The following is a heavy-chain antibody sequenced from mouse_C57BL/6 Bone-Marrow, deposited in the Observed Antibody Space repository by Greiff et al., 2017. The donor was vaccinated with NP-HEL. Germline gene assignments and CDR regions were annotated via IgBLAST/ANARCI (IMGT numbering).Heavy chain of an antibody. Sequence: EVMLVESGGGLVKPGGSLKLSCAASGFTFSSYAMSWVRQTPEKRLEWVATISDGGSYTYYPDNVKGRFTISRDNAKNNLYLQMSHLKSEDTAMYYCARDEGSSGYGDYAMDYWGQGTSVTVSS. CDR1: GFTFSSYA. CDR3: ARDEGSSGYGDYAMDY. V-gene: IGHV5-4*01. D-gene: IGHD3-2*02. CDR2: ISDGGSYT. J-gene: IGHJ4*01.